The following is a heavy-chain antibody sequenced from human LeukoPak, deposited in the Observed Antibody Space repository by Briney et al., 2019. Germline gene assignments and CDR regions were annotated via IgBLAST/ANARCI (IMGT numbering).Heavy chain of an antibody. CDR1: GYTFINYG. J-gene: IGHJ4*02. CDR3: ASDDTSGYTGFY. Sequence: ASVKVSCKASGYTFINYGIGWVRQAPGQGLEWMGWISAYNGNTNYAQKLQGRVTMTTDTSTSTAYMELRSLRSDDTAVYYCASDDTSGYTGFYWGQGTLVTVSS. CDR2: ISAYNGNT. V-gene: IGHV1-18*01. D-gene: IGHD3-22*01.